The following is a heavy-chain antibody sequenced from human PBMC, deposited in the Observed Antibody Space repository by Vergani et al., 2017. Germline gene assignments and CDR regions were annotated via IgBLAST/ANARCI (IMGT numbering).Heavy chain of an antibody. CDR3: ARXDCSSTSCHYYFDY. CDR1: GYTFTSYD. D-gene: IGHD2-2*01. Sequence: QVQLVQSGAEVKKPGASVKVSCKASGYTFTSYDINWVRQATGQGLEWMGWMNPNSGNTGNAQKFQGRVTITRNTSISTAYMELSSLRSEDTAVYYCARXDCSSTSCHYYFDYWGQGTLVTVSS. CDR2: MNPNSGNT. V-gene: IGHV1-8*03. J-gene: IGHJ4*02.